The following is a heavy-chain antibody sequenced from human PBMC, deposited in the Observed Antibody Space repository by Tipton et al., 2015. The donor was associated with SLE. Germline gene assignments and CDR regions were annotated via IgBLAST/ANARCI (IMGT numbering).Heavy chain of an antibody. J-gene: IGHJ3*02. Sequence: TLSLTCTVSGDSISSSSYYWAWIRQPPGQGLEWTGTIYNSGSTQYNPSLKSRLTISIDTSKNHLSPQLTSVTAADTAVYYCARDNAAECSGGTSYHHDVFDIGGRGTKVTVSS. CDR2: IYNSGST. CDR1: GDSISSSSYY. CDR3: ARDNAAECSGGTSYHHDVFDI. V-gene: IGHV4-39*07. D-gene: IGHD2-15*01.